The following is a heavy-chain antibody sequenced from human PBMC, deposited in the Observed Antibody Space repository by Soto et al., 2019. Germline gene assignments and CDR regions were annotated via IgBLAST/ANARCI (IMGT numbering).Heavy chain of an antibody. CDR3: ANVDDV. V-gene: IGHV6-1*01. D-gene: IGHD3-10*02. CDR2: TYYRSKWHN. CDR1: GHSVSSKSAT. J-gene: IGHJ4*02. Sequence: SHTLALTYAISGHSVSSKSATWNWIRQFPSRGLEWLGRTYYRSKWHNEYAVSVKSRITINSDTSKNQISLQLNSVTPGDTALYYCANVDDVWGQGTLVTAPQ.